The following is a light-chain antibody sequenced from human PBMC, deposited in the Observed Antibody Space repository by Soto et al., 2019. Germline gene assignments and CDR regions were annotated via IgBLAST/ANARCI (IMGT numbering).Light chain of an antibody. J-gene: IGKJ5*01. Sequence: DIQMTQSPSSLSASVGDRVTITCRASQNIRTYLNWYQEKPGKAPKLLIFTASSVQSGVPPRFSGGGSGTDFTLTISSLQPEDFATYYCQQSYSTPITFGQGTRLEIK. V-gene: IGKV1-39*01. CDR3: QQSYSTPIT. CDR1: QNIRTY. CDR2: TAS.